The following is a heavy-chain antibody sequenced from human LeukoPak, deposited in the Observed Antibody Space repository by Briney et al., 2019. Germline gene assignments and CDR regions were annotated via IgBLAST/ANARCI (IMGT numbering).Heavy chain of an antibody. CDR2: ISGSGSST. J-gene: IGHJ4*02. CDR1: GFTFSSYA. Sequence: GGSLRLSCAASGFTFSSYAMHWVRQAPGKGLEWVSLISGSGSSTYYVDSVKGRFTISRDNSKNTLYIQMNNLRAEDTAVYYCAKQDYGHTLDYWGQGSHVTVSS. V-gene: IGHV3-23*01. D-gene: IGHD4-17*01. CDR3: AKQDYGHTLDY.